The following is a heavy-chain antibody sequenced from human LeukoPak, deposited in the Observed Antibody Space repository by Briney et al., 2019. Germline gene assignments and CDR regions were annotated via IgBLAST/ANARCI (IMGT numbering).Heavy chain of an antibody. Sequence: AGESLKISCKGSGYSFTSYWIGWVRQMPGKGPEWMGIIYPGDSDTRYSPSFQGQVTISADKSISTAYLQWSSLKASDTAMYYCARHRGDYGGNPSYFDYWGQETLVTVSS. J-gene: IGHJ4*02. CDR1: GYSFTSYW. D-gene: IGHD4-23*01. CDR2: IYPGDSDT. V-gene: IGHV5-51*01. CDR3: ARHRGDYGGNPSYFDY.